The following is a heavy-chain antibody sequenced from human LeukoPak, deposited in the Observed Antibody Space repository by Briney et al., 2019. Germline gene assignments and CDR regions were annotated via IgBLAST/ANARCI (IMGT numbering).Heavy chain of an antibody. Sequence: PGGSLRLSCAASGFTFSSYAMHWVRQAPGKGQEWVAVISYDGSNKYYADSVKGRFTISRDNSKNTLYLQMSSLRAEDTAVYYCARDYYDSSGFSGWGQGTLVTVSS. J-gene: IGHJ4*02. D-gene: IGHD3-22*01. V-gene: IGHV3-30*14. CDR3: ARDYYDSSGFSG. CDR1: GFTFSSYA. CDR2: ISYDGSNK.